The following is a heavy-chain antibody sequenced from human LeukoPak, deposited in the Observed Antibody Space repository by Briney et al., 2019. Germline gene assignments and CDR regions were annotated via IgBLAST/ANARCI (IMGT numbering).Heavy chain of an antibody. D-gene: IGHD3-3*01. CDR3: AKAPGSGSDAFDI. CDR1: GFTFSSYA. CDR2: ISGSGGST. J-gene: IGHJ3*02. Sequence: SGGSLRLSCAASGFTFSSYAMSWVRQAPGKGLEWVSAISGSGGSTYYADSVKGRFTISRDNSKNTLYLQMNSLRAEDTAVYYCAKAPGSGSDAFDIWGQGTMVTVSS. V-gene: IGHV3-23*01.